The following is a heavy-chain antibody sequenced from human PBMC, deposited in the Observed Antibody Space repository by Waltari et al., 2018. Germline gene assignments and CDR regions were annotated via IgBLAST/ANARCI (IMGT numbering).Heavy chain of an antibody. J-gene: IGHJ6*02. CDR1: GGSISSSSSY. Sequence: QLQLQESGPGLVKPSETLSLTCTVSGGSISSSSSYWGWIRQPPGKGLEWIGSMYYSGSTYYNPSLKSRVTISVDTSKNQFSLKLSSVTAADTAVYYCARTSRYYGMDVWGQGTTVTVSS. CDR3: ARTSRYYGMDV. V-gene: IGHV4-39*01. CDR2: MYYSGST.